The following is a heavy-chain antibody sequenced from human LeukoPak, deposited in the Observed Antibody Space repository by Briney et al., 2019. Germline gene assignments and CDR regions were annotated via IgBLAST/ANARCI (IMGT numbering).Heavy chain of an antibody. CDR3: ARSSYSSSSSV. D-gene: IGHD6-6*01. CDR2: INSDGSEG. J-gene: IGHJ3*01. CDR1: GFTFSGFW. V-gene: IGHV3-7*03. Sequence: GGSLRLSCAVSGFTFSGFWMSWSRQAPGKGLEWVASINSDGSEGYYADVVKGRLTISRDNAKNSLYLQINSLRAEDTAVYYCARSSYSSSSSVWGQGTMVTVSS.